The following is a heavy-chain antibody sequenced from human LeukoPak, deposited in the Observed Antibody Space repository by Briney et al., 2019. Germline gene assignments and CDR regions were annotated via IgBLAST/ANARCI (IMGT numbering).Heavy chain of an antibody. CDR1: GFTFSSYS. Sequence: GGSLRLSCAASGFTFSSYSMSWIRQAPGKGLEWVSAISGNGENTYYADSMKGRFTISRDNSKNILYLQMSSLRAEDTAIYYCTKKSPYGGRDSWGQGALVTVSS. V-gene: IGHV3-23*01. J-gene: IGHJ4*02. D-gene: IGHD4/OR15-4a*01. CDR2: ISGNGENT. CDR3: TKKSPYGGRDS.